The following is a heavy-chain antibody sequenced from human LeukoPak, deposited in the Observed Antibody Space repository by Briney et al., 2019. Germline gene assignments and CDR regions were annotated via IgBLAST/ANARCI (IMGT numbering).Heavy chain of an antibody. CDR1: GFGFITYW. D-gene: IGHD6-19*01. CDR2: IYPGDSDT. V-gene: IGHV5-51*01. CDR3: ARLSRGWYSSVYHGFDI. Sequence: PGESLQISCQGSGFGFITYWIAWVRQMPGKGLEWMGIIYPGDSDTRYSPSFQGQVTISADKSISTAYLQWSSLKASDTAMYYCARLSRGWYSSVYHGFDIWGQGTMVTVSS. J-gene: IGHJ3*02.